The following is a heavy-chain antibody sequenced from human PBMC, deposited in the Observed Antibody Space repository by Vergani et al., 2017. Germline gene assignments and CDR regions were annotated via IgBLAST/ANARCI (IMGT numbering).Heavy chain of an antibody. D-gene: IGHD3-16*01. CDR1: GFTFDDYA. Sequence: QLVESGGGLVQPGRSLRLSCAASGFTFDDYAMHWVRQAPGKGLEWVSAINWNSETITYADSVKGRFTISRDNAKNSLSLEMKSLRPEDAALYYCARGMGDCMDVWGKGATVTVSS. CDR3: ARGMGDCMDV. V-gene: IGHV3-9*01. J-gene: IGHJ6*03. CDR2: INWNSETI.